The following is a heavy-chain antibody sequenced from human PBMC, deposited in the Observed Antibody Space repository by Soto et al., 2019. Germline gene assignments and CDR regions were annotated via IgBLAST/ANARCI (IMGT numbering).Heavy chain of an antibody. J-gene: IGHJ4*02. D-gene: IGHD3-22*01. CDR3: TTEIAVEKLRQYYYDSSGYSTFDY. Sequence: EVQLVESGGGLVKPGGSLRLSCAASGFTFSDAWMNWVRQVPGKGLEWVGRIKSETDGGTTDYAAPAKGRFTISRDDSKNTLFMQMNNLKTEDTAVYYCTTEIAVEKLRQYYYDSSGYSTFDYWGQGTLVTVSS. V-gene: IGHV3-15*07. CDR1: GFTFSDAW. CDR2: IKSETDGGTT.